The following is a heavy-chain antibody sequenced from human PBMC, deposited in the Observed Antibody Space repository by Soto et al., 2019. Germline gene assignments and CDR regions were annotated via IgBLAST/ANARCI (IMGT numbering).Heavy chain of an antibody. CDR1: GGSISSYY. D-gene: IGHD6-13*01. J-gene: IGHJ4*02. CDR3: ARLRYSSSWYDY. CDR2: IYYSGST. Sequence: PSETLSLTCAVSGGSISSYYWSWIRQPPGKGLEWIGYIYYSGSTNYNPSLKSRVTISVDTSKNQFSLKLSSVTAADTAVYYCARLRYSSSWYDYWGQGTLVTVS. V-gene: IGHV4-59*08.